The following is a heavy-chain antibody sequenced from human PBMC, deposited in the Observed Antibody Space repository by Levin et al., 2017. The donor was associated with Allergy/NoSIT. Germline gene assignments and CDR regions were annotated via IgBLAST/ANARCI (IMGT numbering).Heavy chain of an antibody. J-gene: IGHJ6*02. CDR1: GYTFTGYY. CDR3: ASRHCSSTSCYTFGDYYYYGMDV. V-gene: IGHV1-2*02. Sequence: ASVKVSCKASGYTFTGYYMHWVRQAPGQGLEWMGWINPNSGGTNYAQKFQGRVTMTRDTSISTAYMELSRLRSDDTAVYYCASRHCSSTSCYTFGDYYYYGMDVWGQGTTVTVSS. D-gene: IGHD2-2*02. CDR2: INPNSGGT.